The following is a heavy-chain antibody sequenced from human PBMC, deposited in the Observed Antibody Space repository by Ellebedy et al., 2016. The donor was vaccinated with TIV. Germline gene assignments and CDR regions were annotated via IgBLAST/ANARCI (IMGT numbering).Heavy chain of an antibody. CDR2: ISYGGINK. CDR1: GFTFSSYA. Sequence: PGGSLRLSCVASGFTFSSYAMHWVRQAPGKGLEWVAVISYGGINKYYADSVKGRFTVSRDNSENTLYLKMTSLRPEDTAVYYCARGLAAAGHGDAEYFLHWGQGTLVTVSS. CDR3: ARGLAAAGHGDAEYFLH. D-gene: IGHD6-13*01. V-gene: IGHV3-30-3*01. J-gene: IGHJ1*01.